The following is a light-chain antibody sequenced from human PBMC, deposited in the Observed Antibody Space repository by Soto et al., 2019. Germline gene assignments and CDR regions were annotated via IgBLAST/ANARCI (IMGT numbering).Light chain of an antibody. CDR3: CSYAGTYWV. J-gene: IGLJ3*02. V-gene: IGLV2-11*01. Sequence: VLTQPRSVSGSPGQSVTISCTGTSNDVGGYNYVSWFQQHPGKVPKLMVYDVSYRPSGVPDRFSGSKSGNTASLTISGLQADDEGDYYCCSYAGTYWVFGGGTKLTVL. CDR2: DVS. CDR1: SNDVGGYNY.